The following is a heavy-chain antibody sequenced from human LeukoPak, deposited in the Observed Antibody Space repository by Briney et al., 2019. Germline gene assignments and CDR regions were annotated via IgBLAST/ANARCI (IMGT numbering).Heavy chain of an antibody. CDR3: ARRIATGVTTIGY. CDR1: GYTFTSYD. V-gene: IGHV1-8*01. J-gene: IGHJ4*02. D-gene: IGHD6-25*01. CDR2: MHPNSGNA. Sequence: GTSVKVSCKASGYTFTSYDINWVRQATRQGLEWMGWMHPNSGNAGYPQKFQGRVTMTRNSSISTTYMELSSLRSEDTVVYCGARRIATGVTTIGYWGQGTLVTVSS.